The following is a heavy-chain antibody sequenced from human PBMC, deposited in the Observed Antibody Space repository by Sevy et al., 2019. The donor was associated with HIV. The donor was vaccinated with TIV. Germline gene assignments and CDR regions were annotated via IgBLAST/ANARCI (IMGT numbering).Heavy chain of an antibody. V-gene: IGHV1-69*13. CDR1: GGTFSSYA. J-gene: IGHJ4*02. CDR3: ARGGGVGATTTPDS. D-gene: IGHD1-26*01. CDR2: IIPIFGTA. Sequence: ASVKVSCKASGGTFSSYAISWVRQAPGQGLEWMGVIIPIFGTANYAQKFQGRVTITADESTSTAYMGLTSLKSDDTAVYYCARGGGVGATTTPDSWGQGTLVTVSS.